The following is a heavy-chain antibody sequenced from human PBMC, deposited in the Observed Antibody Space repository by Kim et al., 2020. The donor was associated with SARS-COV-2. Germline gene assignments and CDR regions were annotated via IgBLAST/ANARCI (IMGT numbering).Heavy chain of an antibody. CDR1: GGSISSYY. CDR3: ARGGGYNYGYVKLPRGHYYYYYGSDG. CDR2: INYSGST. Sequence: SETLSLTCTVSGGSISSYYWSWIRQPPGKGLEWIGYINYSGSTNYNPSLKSRVTISVDTSKNQFSLKLSSVTAADTAVYYCARGGGYNYGYVKLPRGHYYYYYGSDGWGQGPMVTVSS. D-gene: IGHD5-18*01. J-gene: IGHJ6*02. V-gene: IGHV4-59*01.